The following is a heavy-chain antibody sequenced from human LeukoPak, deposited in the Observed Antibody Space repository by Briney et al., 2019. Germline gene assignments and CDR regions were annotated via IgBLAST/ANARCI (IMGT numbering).Heavy chain of an antibody. CDR2: IKQDGSEK. V-gene: IGHV3-7*01. CDR3: AKVGSTSWYMDY. Sequence: GGSLRLSCAASGFTFSNYGMSWVRQAPGRGLEWVANIKQDGSEKYYVDSVKGRFTISRDNAKNSLYLQMNSLRAEDTAVYYCAKVGSTSWYMDYWGQGILVTVSS. CDR1: GFTFSNYG. J-gene: IGHJ4*02. D-gene: IGHD6-13*01.